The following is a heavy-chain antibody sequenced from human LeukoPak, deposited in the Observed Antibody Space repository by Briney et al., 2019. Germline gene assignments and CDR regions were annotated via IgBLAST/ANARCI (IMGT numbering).Heavy chain of an antibody. CDR3: ATRQFCSGGTCYGLSF. V-gene: IGHV3-53*01. CDR2: MYSGGNT. J-gene: IGHJ3*01. CDR1: GFTVSSNY. D-gene: IGHD2-15*01. Sequence: PGGSLRLSCAASGFTVSSNYMSWVRQAPGKGLEWVSVMYSGGNTYYADSVKGRFTISRDNSKNTLYLQMNSLRAEDTALYFCATRQFCSGGTCYGLSFWGQGTMVTISS.